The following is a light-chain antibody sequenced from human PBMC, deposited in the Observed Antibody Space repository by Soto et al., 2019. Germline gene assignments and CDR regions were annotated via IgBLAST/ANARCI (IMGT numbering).Light chain of an antibody. CDR3: HQSGSSPLT. CDR1: HTISSSY. J-gene: IGKJ3*01. CDR2: AIS. V-gene: IGKV3-20*01. Sequence: ENVLTQSPGTLSLSPGQRATLSCRASHTISSSYLAWYQQKPGQAPRLLIYAISDRATGVPDRFRGSGSGTDFTLTITRLEPEDFAVYYCHQSGSSPLTFGPGTKV.